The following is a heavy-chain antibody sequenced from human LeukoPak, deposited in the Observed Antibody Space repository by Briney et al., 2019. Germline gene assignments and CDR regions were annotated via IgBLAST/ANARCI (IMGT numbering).Heavy chain of an antibody. CDR2: IYYSGST. Sequence: SETLSLTCTVSGGSISSYYWSWIRQPPGKGLEWIGYIYYSGSTNYNPSLKSRVTISVDTSKNQFSLKLSSVTAADTAVYYCAREWYSSGWLDYWGQGTLVTVSS. CDR1: GGSISSYY. D-gene: IGHD6-19*01. J-gene: IGHJ4*02. CDR3: AREWYSSGWLDY. V-gene: IGHV4-59*01.